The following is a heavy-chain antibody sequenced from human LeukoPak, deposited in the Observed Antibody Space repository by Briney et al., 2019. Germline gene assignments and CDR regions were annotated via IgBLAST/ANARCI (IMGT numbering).Heavy chain of an antibody. D-gene: IGHD6-19*01. Sequence: GGSLRLSCAASGFTVSSNYMSWVRQAPGKGLEWVSVIYSGGSTYYADSVKGRFTISRDNSKNTLYLQMNSLRAEDTAVYYCAKDGSNSSGWYGYWGQGTLVTVSS. V-gene: IGHV3-53*05. CDR3: AKDGSNSSGWYGY. J-gene: IGHJ4*02. CDR1: GFTVSSNY. CDR2: IYSGGST.